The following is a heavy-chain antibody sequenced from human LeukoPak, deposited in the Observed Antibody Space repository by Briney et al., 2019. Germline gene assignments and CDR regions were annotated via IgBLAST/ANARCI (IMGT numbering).Heavy chain of an antibody. Sequence: SETLSLTCTVSGDSISSNNYFWGWICQPPGKGLEWIGEISYNGNTYYNPSLKSRAAISVDTSKNQFSLNLSSVTAADTAVYYCARRHYGSGNIDSWGQGTLVTVSS. D-gene: IGHD3-10*01. CDR2: ISYNGNT. V-gene: IGHV4-39*01. CDR1: GDSISSNNYF. CDR3: ARRHYGSGNIDS. J-gene: IGHJ4*02.